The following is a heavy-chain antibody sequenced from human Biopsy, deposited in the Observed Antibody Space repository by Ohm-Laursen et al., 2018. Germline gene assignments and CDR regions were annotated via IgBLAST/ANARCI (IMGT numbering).Heavy chain of an antibody. CDR1: GESMGTYY. V-gene: IGHV4-59*01. CDR3: ARVRGGFLEWFDY. CDR2: IYYSGTT. Sequence: PGTLSLTCTVSGESMGTYYWTWIRQPPGKGLEWTASIYYSGTTNKNPSLKSRVTISVDTSKRQFYLELSSVTAADTAIYYCARVRGGFLEWFDYWGQGTLITVSS. D-gene: IGHD3-3*01. J-gene: IGHJ5*01.